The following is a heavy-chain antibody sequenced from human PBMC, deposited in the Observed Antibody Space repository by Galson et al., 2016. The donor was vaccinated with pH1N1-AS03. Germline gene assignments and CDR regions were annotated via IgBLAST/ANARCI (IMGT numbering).Heavy chain of an antibody. D-gene: IGHD6-13*01. V-gene: IGHV3-21*01. CDR1: GFTFSSYS. J-gene: IGHJ4*02. Sequence: SLRLSCAASGFTFSSYSVNWVRQAPGKGLEWVSSISSRSSDIYYADSVKGRFTISRDNARRSLYLQMNSLRAEETAVYYCATNIEQRYTRKWYKFDHWGPGTLVTVSS. CDR3: ATNIEQRYTRKWYKFDH. CDR2: ISSRSSDI.